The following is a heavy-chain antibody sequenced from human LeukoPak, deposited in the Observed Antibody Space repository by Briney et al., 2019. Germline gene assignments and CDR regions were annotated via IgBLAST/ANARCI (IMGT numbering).Heavy chain of an antibody. D-gene: IGHD3-10*01. CDR1: LYTFTRYD. V-gene: IGHV1-8*03. J-gene: IGHJ2*01. Sequence: GASVKDSCMASLYTFTRYDINAVRPATGQGVEWMGRMNPNSGNPGYAQKFRGRVTITRNTPIKTDYMELSTLRASDTPVYVCRRVGGSVRNYWCFDLWGRGTLVTVSS. CDR3: RRVGGSVRNYWCFDL. CDR2: MNPNSGNP.